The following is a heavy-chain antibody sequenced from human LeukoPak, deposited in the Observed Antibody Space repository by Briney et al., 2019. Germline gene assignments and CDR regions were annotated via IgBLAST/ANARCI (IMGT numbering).Heavy chain of an antibody. Sequence: ASVKVSCKASGYTFTGYYMHWVRQAPGQGLEWMGWINPNSGGTNYAQTFQGRVTMTRDTSISTAYMELSSLRSDDTAVYYCATENGGPTTTYAFDIWGQGTMVTVSS. CDR3: ATENGGPTTTYAFDI. V-gene: IGHV1-2*02. CDR1: GYTFTGYY. J-gene: IGHJ3*02. CDR2: INPNSGGT. D-gene: IGHD3-16*01.